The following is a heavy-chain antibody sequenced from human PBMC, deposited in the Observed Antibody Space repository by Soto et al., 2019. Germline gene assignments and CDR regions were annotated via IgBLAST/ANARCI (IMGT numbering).Heavy chain of an antibody. Sequence: GASVKVSCKASGGTFSSYAISWVRQAPGQGLEWMGGIIPIFGTANYAQKFQGRVTITADESTSTAYMELSSLRSEDTAVYYCASDYYDSSGPPYCYYGMDVWGQGTTVTVSS. CDR2: IIPIFGTA. CDR3: ASDYYDSSGPPYCYYGMDV. D-gene: IGHD3-22*01. J-gene: IGHJ6*02. V-gene: IGHV1-69*13. CDR1: GGTFSSYA.